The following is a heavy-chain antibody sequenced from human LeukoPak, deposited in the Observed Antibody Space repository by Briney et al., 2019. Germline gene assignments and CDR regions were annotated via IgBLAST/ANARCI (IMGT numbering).Heavy chain of an antibody. CDR2: TYISGST. D-gene: IGHD6-19*01. Sequence: SDTLSLTCTVSGGSISSYYWSWIRQPPGTALDWIGYTYISGSTNYNPSLKSRVTISVDTSKNQFSLKLSSVTAADTAVYYCARHGIAVAGTGDYYYYYYMDVWGKGTTVTVSS. CDR3: ARHGIAVAGTGDYYYYYYMDV. CDR1: GGSISSYY. J-gene: IGHJ6*03. V-gene: IGHV4-4*09.